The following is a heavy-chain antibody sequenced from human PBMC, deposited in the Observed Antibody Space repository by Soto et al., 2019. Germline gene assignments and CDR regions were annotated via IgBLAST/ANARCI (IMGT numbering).Heavy chain of an antibody. CDR2: IGPYNGNT. Sequence: QAQLAQSGAEVKKPGASVKVSCQAGGYTFADYGISWVRQAPGQGLEWMGWIGPYNGNTNYAQNLQDRVTMTTDTSTNTAYMELRSLRSDDTALYYCARCYCSVGSCYTCWHFDLWGRGTLLTVSS. V-gene: IGHV1-18*01. D-gene: IGHD2-15*01. J-gene: IGHJ2*01. CDR1: GYTFADYG. CDR3: ARCYCSVGSCYTCWHFDL.